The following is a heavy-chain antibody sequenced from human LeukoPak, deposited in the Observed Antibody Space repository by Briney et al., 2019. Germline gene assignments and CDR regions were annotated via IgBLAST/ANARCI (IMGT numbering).Heavy chain of an antibody. CDR2: SSSSGSTI. CDR3: AGSSSHYKGMDV. J-gene: IGHJ6*02. CDR1: GFSFSDYY. V-gene: IGHV3-11*01. Sequence: PGGSLRLSCVASGFSFSDYYMTWIRQAPGKGLEWVSYSSSSGSTIYHADSVKGRFAISRDNARNSLYLQINSLRAEDTAVYYCAGSSSHYKGMDVWGQGTTVTVSS. D-gene: IGHD6-6*01.